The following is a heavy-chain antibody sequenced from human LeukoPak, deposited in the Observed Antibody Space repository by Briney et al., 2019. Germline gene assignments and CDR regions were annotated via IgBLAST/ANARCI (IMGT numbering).Heavy chain of an antibody. V-gene: IGHV3-11*01. Sequence: GGSLRLSCATSGFIFSGYYMSWIRQAPGKGLEWVSYISGSGNDISYADSVKGRFTISRDNAKGSLYLQMNSLRAEDTAVYYCAKETSGSFDYWGQGTLVTVSS. D-gene: IGHD6-25*01. CDR3: AKETSGSFDY. CDR1: GFIFSGYY. CDR2: ISGSGNDI. J-gene: IGHJ4*02.